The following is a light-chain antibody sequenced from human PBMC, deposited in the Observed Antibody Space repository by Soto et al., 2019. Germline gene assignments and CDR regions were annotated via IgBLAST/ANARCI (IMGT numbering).Light chain of an antibody. V-gene: IGKV1-5*01. CDR2: DAS. CDR3: QQYNSYSVT. Sequence: DIQMTQSPSTLSASVGDRVTITCRASQSISSWLAWYQQKPGKAPKLLIYDASSLESGVPSRFSGSGSGTEFTLTISSLQPDDFATYYCQQYNSYSVTVGQGTKVDSK. J-gene: IGKJ1*01. CDR1: QSISSW.